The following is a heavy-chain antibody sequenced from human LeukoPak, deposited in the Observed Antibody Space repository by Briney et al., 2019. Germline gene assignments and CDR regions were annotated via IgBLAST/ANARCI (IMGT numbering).Heavy chain of an antibody. CDR1: GYPFSSYG. V-gene: IGHV1-18*01. Sequence: TSVKISCKASGYPFSSYGITWVRQAPGQGLEWLGWISAYNGNTQYGENVQGRVTMTTETSTSTAYMELRRLRSDDTAIYFCGSGSYYPFDFWGQGTLVTVS. CDR3: GSGSYYPFDF. CDR2: ISAYNGNT. J-gene: IGHJ4*02. D-gene: IGHD3-22*01.